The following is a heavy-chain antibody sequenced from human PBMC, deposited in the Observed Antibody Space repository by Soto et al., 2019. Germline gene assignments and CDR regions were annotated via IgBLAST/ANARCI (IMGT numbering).Heavy chain of an antibody. Sequence: QVQLQQWGAGLLKPSETLSLTCAVYGGSFSGYYWSWIRQPPGKGLEWIGEINHSGSTNYNPSLKSRVTISVDTSKNQFSLKLSSVTAADTAVYYCARGYRPYYYDTNWFDPWGQGTLVTVSS. J-gene: IGHJ5*02. CDR1: GGSFSGYY. V-gene: IGHV4-34*01. CDR2: INHSGST. CDR3: ARGYRPYYYDTNWFDP. D-gene: IGHD3-22*01.